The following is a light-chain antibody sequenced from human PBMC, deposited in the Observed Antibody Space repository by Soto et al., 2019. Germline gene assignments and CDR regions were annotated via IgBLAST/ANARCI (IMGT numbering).Light chain of an antibody. CDR2: DVT. CDR3: TSYTPSNTYV. CDR1: SSDVGDYNY. J-gene: IGLJ1*01. V-gene: IGLV2-14*01. Sequence: QSALTQPDSVSGSPGQSITISCTGTSSDVGDYNYVSWYQQHPGNIPKLIIYDVTNRPPGVSNRFSGSKSANTASLTISGLQPEDEADYYCTSYTPSNTYVFGTGTKVTVL.